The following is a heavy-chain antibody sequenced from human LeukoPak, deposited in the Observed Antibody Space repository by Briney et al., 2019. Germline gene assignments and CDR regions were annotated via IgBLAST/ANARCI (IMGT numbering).Heavy chain of an antibody. CDR2: MYTGGST. J-gene: IGHJ4*02. V-gene: IGHV3-66*01. D-gene: IGHD6-6*01. CDR3: ARGASHGPDIAARFDY. CDR1: GFTFSSYA. Sequence: PGGSLRLSCAASGFTFSSYAMSWVRQAPGKGLEWVSVMYTGGSTYYADSVKGRFTISRDNSKNTVYLQMNSLRAEDTGVYYCARGASHGPDIAARFDYWGQGTLVTVSS.